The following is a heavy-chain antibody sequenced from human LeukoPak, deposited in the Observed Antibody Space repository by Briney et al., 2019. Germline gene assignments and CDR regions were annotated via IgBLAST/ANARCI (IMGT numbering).Heavy chain of an antibody. D-gene: IGHD2-2*01. CDR3: ARDFGGGYCSSTSCYVFDY. Sequence: GGSLRLSCAASGFTFRNYGMHWVRQAPGKGLEWVAVIWYDGSDKYYADSVKGRFTISRDNSKNTLYLQMNSLRAEDTAVYYCARDFGGGYCSSTSCYVFDYWGQGTPVTVSS. V-gene: IGHV3-33*01. CDR1: GFTFRNYG. J-gene: IGHJ4*02. CDR2: IWYDGSDK.